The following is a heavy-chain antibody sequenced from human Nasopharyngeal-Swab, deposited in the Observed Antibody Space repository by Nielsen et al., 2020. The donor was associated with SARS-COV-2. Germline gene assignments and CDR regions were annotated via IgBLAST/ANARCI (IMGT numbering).Heavy chain of an antibody. Sequence: GGSLRLSCAASGFTFSSYAISWVRQAPGKGLEWVSTISGSGGSTYYADSVKGRFTISRDNSKNTLYLQMNSLRAEDTAVYYCAKEGSSSSWYYYYYYMDVWGKGTTVTVSS. CDR3: AKEGSSSSWYYYYYYMDV. D-gene: IGHD6-13*01. V-gene: IGHV3-23*01. CDR1: GFTFSSYA. CDR2: ISGSGGST. J-gene: IGHJ6*03.